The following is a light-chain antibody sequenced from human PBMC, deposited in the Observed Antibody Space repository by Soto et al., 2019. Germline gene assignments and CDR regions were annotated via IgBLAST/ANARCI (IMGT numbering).Light chain of an antibody. CDR3: QQYNNWLIT. V-gene: IGKV3-15*01. CDR2: GAS. CDR1: QSVSSN. J-gene: IGKJ5*01. Sequence: EIVMTQSPATLSVSPGERATLSCRASQSVSSNLAWYQQKPGHAPRLLIYGASTRATGIPARFSGSGSGTEFTLTISSLQSEDFAVYYWQQYNNWLITFGQGTRLEIK.